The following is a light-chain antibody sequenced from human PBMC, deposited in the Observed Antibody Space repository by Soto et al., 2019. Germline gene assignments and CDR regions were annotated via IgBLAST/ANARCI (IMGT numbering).Light chain of an antibody. J-gene: IGKJ5*01. CDR1: QGIRND. CDR2: AAS. CDR3: QQYNSYSPIT. V-gene: IGKV1-6*01. Sequence: AIQMTQSPSSLSASVGDRVTITCRASQGIRNDLGWYQQEPGKAPKLLIYAASSLESGVPSRFSGSGSGTDFTLTISSLQPEDFATYYCQQYNSYSPITFGQGTRLEIK.